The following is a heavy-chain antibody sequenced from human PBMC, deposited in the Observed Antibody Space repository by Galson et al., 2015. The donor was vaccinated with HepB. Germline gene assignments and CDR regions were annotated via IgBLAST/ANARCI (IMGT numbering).Heavy chain of an antibody. D-gene: IGHD3-22*01. CDR2: TSYDGTTH. CDR3: ARGSHSSGSFDV. CDR1: GFMFNTYG. V-gene: IGHV3-30*01. Sequence: SLRLSCAASGFMFNTYGMHWVRQAPGKGLEWIAVTSYDGTTHYYADFVKGRITISRDNSKNTLYLQMNNLRLADTAVYYCARGSHSSGSFDVWGQGTMVTVSS. J-gene: IGHJ3*01.